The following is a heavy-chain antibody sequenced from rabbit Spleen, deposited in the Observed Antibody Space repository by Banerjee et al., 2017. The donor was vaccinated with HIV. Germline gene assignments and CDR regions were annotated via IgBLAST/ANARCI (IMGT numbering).Heavy chain of an antibody. CDR2: IDAGSSGST. CDR3: ARWNGGLDL. D-gene: IGHD2-1*01. Sequence: QKQLVESGGGLVQPEGSLTLTCTASGFSFSSSYYMCWVRQAPGKGLEWIACIDAGSSGSTYYASWAKGRFTISKISSTTVTLQMTSLTVADTATYFCARWNGGLDLWGQGTLVTVS. CDR1: GFSFSSSYY. V-gene: IGHV1S45*01. J-gene: IGHJ3*01.